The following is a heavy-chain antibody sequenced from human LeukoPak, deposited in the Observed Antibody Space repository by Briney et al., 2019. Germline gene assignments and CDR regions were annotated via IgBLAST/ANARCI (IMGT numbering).Heavy chain of an antibody. CDR1: GFTVIIND. D-gene: IGHD1-14*01. CDR2: LYSDGNT. Sequence: QPGGSLRLSCAASGFTVIINDMTWVRQAPGKGLEWVSVLYSDGNTKYADSVQGRFTISRHNSKNTLYLEMNSLSPDDTAVYYCARGVEPLAANTLAYWGQGTLVTVSS. J-gene: IGHJ4*02. CDR3: ARGVEPLAANTLAY. V-gene: IGHV3-53*01.